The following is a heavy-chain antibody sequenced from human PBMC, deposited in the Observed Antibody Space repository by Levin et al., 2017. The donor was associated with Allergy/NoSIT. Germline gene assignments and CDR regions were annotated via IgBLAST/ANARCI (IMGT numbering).Heavy chain of an antibody. CDR3: ARVWFGECSCLDY. D-gene: IGHD3-10*01. J-gene: IGHJ4*02. Sequence: GGSLRLSCAASGFTFSSYAMHWVRQAPGKGLEWVAVISYDGSNKYYADSVKGRFTISRDNSKNTLYLQMNSLRAEDTAVYYCARVWFGECSCLDYWGQGTLVTVSS. CDR1: GFTFSSYA. CDR2: ISYDGSNK. V-gene: IGHV3-30-3*01.